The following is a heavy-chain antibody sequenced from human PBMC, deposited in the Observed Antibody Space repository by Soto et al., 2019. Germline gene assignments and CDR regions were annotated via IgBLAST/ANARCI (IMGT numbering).Heavy chain of an antibody. V-gene: IGHV4-4*02. J-gene: IGHJ6*03. Sequence: SETLSLTCAVSSGSISSSNWWSWVRQPPGKGLEWIGEIYHSGSTNYNPSLKSRVTISVDKSKNQFSLKLSSVTAADTAVYYCARGIAAADNYYYYYYMDVCGKGNTVTISS. CDR1: SGSISSSNW. CDR2: IYHSGST. D-gene: IGHD6-13*01. CDR3: ARGIAAADNYYYYYYMDV.